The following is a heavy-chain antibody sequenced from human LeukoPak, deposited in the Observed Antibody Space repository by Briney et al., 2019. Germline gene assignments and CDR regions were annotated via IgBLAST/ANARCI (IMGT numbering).Heavy chain of an antibody. J-gene: IGHJ4*02. V-gene: IGHV3-7*01. D-gene: IGHD4-23*01. CDR3: ARDRGYSSFDY. CDR2: IKEDGSEI. CDR1: AFTFSSYW. Sequence: GGSLRLSCEASAFTFSSYWMSWVRQAPGKGREGVANIKEDGSEINYVDSVKGRFTISRDNAKNSLFLQMNSLRVEDTAVYYCARDRGYSSFDYWGQGTLVTVSS.